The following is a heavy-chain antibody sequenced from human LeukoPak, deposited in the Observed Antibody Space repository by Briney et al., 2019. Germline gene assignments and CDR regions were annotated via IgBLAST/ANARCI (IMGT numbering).Heavy chain of an antibody. Sequence: PSQTLSLTCTVSGGSISSGDYYWSWIRQPPGKGLEWIGYIYYSGSTYYNPSLKSRVTISVDTSKNQFSPKLSSVTAADTAVYYCARVVFPFGVVIITPGTFDYWGQGTLVTVSS. CDR3: ARVVFPFGVVIITPGTFDY. CDR1: GGSISSGDYY. J-gene: IGHJ4*02. CDR2: IYYSGST. D-gene: IGHD3-3*01. V-gene: IGHV4-30-4*08.